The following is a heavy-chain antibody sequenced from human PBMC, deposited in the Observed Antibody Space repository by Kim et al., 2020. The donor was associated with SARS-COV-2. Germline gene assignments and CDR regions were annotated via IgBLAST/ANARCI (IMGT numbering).Heavy chain of an antibody. CDR2: ITSSSSDI. CDR3: SGARSGYFSSSDY. CDR1: GFSFSTYN. V-gene: IGHV3-21*01. J-gene: IGHJ4*01. D-gene: IGHD5-12*01. Sequence: GGSLRLSCAASGFSFSTYNMNWVRQAPWKGLEWVSCITSSSSDIYYADSVKGRFTISRDNAKTSLFLQMNSLRVEDTAVYYCSGARSGYFSSSDYWGQGTLVSVSS.